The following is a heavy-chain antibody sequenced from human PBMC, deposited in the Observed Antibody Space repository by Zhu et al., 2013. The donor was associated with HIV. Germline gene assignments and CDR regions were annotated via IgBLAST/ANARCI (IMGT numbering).Heavy chain of an antibody. V-gene: IGHV1-46*01. CDR3: ARSPQQVYFQH. D-gene: IGHD6-13*01. CDR1: GYTFTGYY. CDR2: INPSGGST. Sequence: QVQLVQSGAEVKKPGASVKVSCKASGYTFTGYYMHWVRQAPGQGLEWMGIINPSGGSTNYAQKFQGRVTMTRDTSTSTVYMELSSLRSEDTAVYYCARSPQQVYFQHWGQGTLVTVSS. J-gene: IGHJ1*01.